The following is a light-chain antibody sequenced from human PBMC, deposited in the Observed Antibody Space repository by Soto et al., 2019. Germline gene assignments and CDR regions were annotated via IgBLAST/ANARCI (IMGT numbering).Light chain of an antibody. CDR1: SSNIGSNY. V-gene: IGLV1-47*01. Sequence: QAVVTQPPSASGTPGQRVTISCSGSSSNIGSNYVYWYRQLPGTAPKLLIYRNNQRPSGVPDRFSGSKSGTSASLAISGLRSEDEADYYCAAWDDSLSGNVVFGGGTKLTVL. CDR3: AAWDDSLSGNVV. CDR2: RNN. J-gene: IGLJ2*01.